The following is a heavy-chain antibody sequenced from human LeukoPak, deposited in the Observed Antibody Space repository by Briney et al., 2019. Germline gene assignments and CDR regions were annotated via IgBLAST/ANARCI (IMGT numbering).Heavy chain of an antibody. Sequence: GGSLRLSCAASGFTFSSYSMNWVRQAPGKGLEWVSCISSSSSYIYYAGSVKGRFTISRDNAKNSLYLQMNSLRAEDTAVYYCATEAVGAAFDYWGQGTLVTVSS. CDR2: ISSSSSYI. V-gene: IGHV3-21*01. CDR3: ATEAVGAAFDY. J-gene: IGHJ4*02. D-gene: IGHD1-26*01. CDR1: GFTFSSYS.